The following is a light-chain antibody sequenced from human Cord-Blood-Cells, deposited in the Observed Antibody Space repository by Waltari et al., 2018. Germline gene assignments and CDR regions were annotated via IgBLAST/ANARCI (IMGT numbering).Light chain of an antibody. CDR2: GNS. CDR3: QSYDSSLSGWV. V-gene: IGLV1-40*01. Sequence: SVLTQPPSVSGAPVQRVTVSCTGSSANIRAGYDVHSHQQLPGTAPKLLIYGNSNRPSGVPDRFSGSKSGTSASLAITGLQAEDEADYYCQSYDSSLSGWVFGGGTKLTVL. CDR1: SANIRAGYD. J-gene: IGLJ3*02.